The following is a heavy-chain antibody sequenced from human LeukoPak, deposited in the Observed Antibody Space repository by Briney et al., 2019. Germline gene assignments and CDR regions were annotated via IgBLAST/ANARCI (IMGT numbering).Heavy chain of an antibody. CDR1: GFTFSSYG. CDR3: ASTAGYCSGGSCPGDY. J-gene: IGHJ4*02. CDR2: ISYDGSNK. Sequence: GGSLRLSCAASGFTFSSYGMHWVRQAPGKGLEWVAVISYDGSNKYYADSVKGRFTISRDNSKNTLYLQMNSLRAEDTAVYYCASTAGYCSGGSCPGDYWGQGTLVTVSS. V-gene: IGHV3-30*03. D-gene: IGHD2-15*01.